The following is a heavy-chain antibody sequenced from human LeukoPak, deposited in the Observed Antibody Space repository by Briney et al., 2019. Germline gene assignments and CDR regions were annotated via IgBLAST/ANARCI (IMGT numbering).Heavy chain of an antibody. Sequence: GGSLRLSCAASGFTVSSNYMSWVRQAPGKGLEWVSVIYSAGSTYYADSVKGRFTISRDNSKNTLYLQMNRLRPKETAVYYCARAEAAAGTRDYYFDYWGQGTLVTVSS. J-gene: IGHJ4*02. CDR3: ARAEAAAGTRDYYFDY. CDR2: IYSAGST. V-gene: IGHV3-53*01. D-gene: IGHD6-13*01. CDR1: GFTVSSNY.